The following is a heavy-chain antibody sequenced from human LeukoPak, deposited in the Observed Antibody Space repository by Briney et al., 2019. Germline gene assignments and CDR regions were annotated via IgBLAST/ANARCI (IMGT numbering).Heavy chain of an antibody. CDR2: IKSKTDGGTT. J-gene: IGHJ4*02. Sequence: PGGSLRLSCAASGFPFSDVWMGWVRQAPGKGLEWVGRIKSKTDGGTTNYAAPVKGRFTISRDDSKDTLYLQMNNLKTEDTAVYYCTTDRKDGYNYISGYWGQGTLVTVSS. CDR1: GFPFSDVW. CDR3: TTDRKDGYNYISGY. V-gene: IGHV3-15*01. D-gene: IGHD5-24*01.